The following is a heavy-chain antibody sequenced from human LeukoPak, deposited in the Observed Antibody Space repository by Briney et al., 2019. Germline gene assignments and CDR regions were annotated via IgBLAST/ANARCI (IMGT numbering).Heavy chain of an antibody. CDR2: IYSGGGT. V-gene: IGHV3-66*02. CDR1: GFTVSGNY. D-gene: IGHD1/OR15-1a*01. CDR3: ARGITGTNNWFDP. J-gene: IGHJ5*02. Sequence: GGSLRLSCAPSGFTVSGNYMSWVRQAPGKGLEWVSLIYSGGGTYCADSVKGRFTISRDNSKNTLYLQMNSLRAEDTAVYYCARGITGTNNWFDPWGQGTLVTVSS.